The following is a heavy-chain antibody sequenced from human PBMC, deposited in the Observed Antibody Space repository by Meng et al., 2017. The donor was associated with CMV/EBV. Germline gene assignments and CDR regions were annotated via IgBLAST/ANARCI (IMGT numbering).Heavy chain of an antibody. CDR1: GSTFSSYA. CDR2: ISYDGSNK. J-gene: IGHJ3*02. CDR3: AREGPQRNDDAFDI. V-gene: IGHV3-30*04. Sequence: GGSLRPSCAASGSTFSSYAMDWVRQAPGKGLGWAAVISYDGSNKYYADSVKGRFTISRDNSKNTLYLKMNSLRAEDTAVYYCAREGPQRNDDAFDIWGQGTMVTVSS.